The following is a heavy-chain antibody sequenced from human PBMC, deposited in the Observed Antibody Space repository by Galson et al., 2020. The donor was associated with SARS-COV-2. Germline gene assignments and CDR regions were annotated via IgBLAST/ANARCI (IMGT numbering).Heavy chain of an antibody. Sequence: GESLKISRAASGFPFRSYSMNWVPQAPGKGLEWVSSISTGSSYIYYADSVKGRFPISRDNAKNSMYLQMNSLRAEDTAGEYCARVWGMATTAANYDYYGLDVWGQGTTVTVSS. V-gene: IGHV3-21*01. CDR2: ISTGSSYI. CDR1: GFPFRSYS. CDR3: ARVWGMATTAANYDYYGLDV. J-gene: IGHJ6*02. D-gene: IGHD6-25*01.